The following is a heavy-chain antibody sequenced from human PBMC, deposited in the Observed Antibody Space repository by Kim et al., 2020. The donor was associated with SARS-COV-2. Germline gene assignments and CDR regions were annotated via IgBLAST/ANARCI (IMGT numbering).Heavy chain of an antibody. CDR2: TSHSGST. V-gene: IGHV4-30-4*01. J-gene: IGHJ3*02. Sequence: SETLSLTCTVSGGSISSEDYYWSWIRQPPGKGLEWIGYTSHSGSTYYNPSLKSRITISTDTSKNHFSLTLTSVTTADTAVYYCATAAGDAFDIWCQGTMV. CDR1: GGSISSEDYY. CDR3: ATAAGDAFDI. D-gene: IGHD6-13*01.